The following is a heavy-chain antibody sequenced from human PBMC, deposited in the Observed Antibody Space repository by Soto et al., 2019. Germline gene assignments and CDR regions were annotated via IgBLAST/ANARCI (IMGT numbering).Heavy chain of an antibody. V-gene: IGHV4-34*01. CDR2: INHSGST. Sequence: SAPLSLSCAVYGGSFSGHSWSWIRQPPGKGLEWIGEINHSGSTNYNPSLKSRVTISVDTSKNQFSLRLTSVTAADTAVYYCARYNAASGTYYFDFWGQGALVTVS. CDR1: GGSFSGHS. J-gene: IGHJ4*02. D-gene: IGHD6-13*01. CDR3: ARYNAASGTYYFDF.